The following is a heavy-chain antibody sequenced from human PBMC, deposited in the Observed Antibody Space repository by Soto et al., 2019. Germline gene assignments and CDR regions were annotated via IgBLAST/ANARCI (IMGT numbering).Heavy chain of an antibody. CDR1: GDSISSYY. Sequence: QVQLLESSPGLVKPSGTLSLTCNVSGDSISSYYWNWIRQPPGQGLEWIGYVYFSGNTKYNTSLESRVKISVDTSTNQFSLKLTSVIAADTAVYYCARDAGIVGAYYFDYWGRGILVTVSS. V-gene: IGHV4-59*01. CDR2: VYFSGNT. D-gene: IGHD1-26*01. J-gene: IGHJ4*02. CDR3: ARDAGIVGAYYFDY.